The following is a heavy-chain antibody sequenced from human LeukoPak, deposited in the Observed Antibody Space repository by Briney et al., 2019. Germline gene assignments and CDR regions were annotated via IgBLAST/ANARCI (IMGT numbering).Heavy chain of an antibody. Sequence: ASVKVSCKASGYTFISYYMHWVRQAPGQGLEWMGIINLRGGHTSYAQNFQGRVAMTGDTSTSTVYMDLSSLRSEDTAVYYCARGRTVSTSWYPYDYWGQGTLVTVSS. CDR1: GYTFISYY. V-gene: IGHV1-46*01. CDR3: ARGRTVSTSWYPYDY. J-gene: IGHJ4*02. CDR2: INLRGGHT. D-gene: IGHD6-13*01.